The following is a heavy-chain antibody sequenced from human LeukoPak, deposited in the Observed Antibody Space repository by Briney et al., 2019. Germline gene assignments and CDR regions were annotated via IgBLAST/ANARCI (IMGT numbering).Heavy chain of an antibody. CDR3: TRSVFPYYFDF. J-gene: IGHJ4*02. CDR2: TNNDGSST. D-gene: IGHD3-10*02. CDR1: GFTFSNYW. Sequence: PGGSLRLSCVASGFTFSNYWIHWVRQAPGKGLVRVSRTNNDGSSTTYADFVKGRFTSSRDNAKNTLYLQMDSLRAEDTAVYYCTRSVFPYYFDFWGQGTLVTVSS. V-gene: IGHV3-74*01.